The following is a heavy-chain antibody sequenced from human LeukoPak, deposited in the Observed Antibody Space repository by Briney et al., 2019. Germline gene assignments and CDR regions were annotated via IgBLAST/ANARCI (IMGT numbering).Heavy chain of an antibody. Sequence: TGGSLRLSCAASGFTFSSYWMHWVRQAPGKGLVWVSRINSDGSSTSYADSVKGRFTISRDNAKNTLYLQMNSLRAEDTAVYYCAGTYYYDIKPRGLPWWFDPWGQGTLVTVSS. V-gene: IGHV3-74*01. D-gene: IGHD3-22*01. CDR1: GFTFSSYW. CDR2: INSDGSST. CDR3: AGTYYYDIKPRGLPWWFDP. J-gene: IGHJ5*02.